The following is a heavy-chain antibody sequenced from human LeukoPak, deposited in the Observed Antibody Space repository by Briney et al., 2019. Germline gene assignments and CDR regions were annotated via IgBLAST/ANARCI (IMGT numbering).Heavy chain of an antibody. CDR3: AKDQHGLPWFGEFP. D-gene: IGHD3-10*01. V-gene: IGHV3-23*01. CDR2: ISGSGGST. J-gene: IGHJ5*02. Sequence: GGSLRLSCAASGFTFSSYAMSWVRQAPGKGLEWVSAISGSGGSTYYADSVKGRFTISRDNSKNTLYLQMNSLRAEDTAVYYCAKDQHGLPWFGEFPWGQGTLVTVSS. CDR1: GFTFSSYA.